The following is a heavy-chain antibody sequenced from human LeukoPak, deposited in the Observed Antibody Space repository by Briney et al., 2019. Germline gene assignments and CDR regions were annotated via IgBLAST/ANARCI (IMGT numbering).Heavy chain of an antibody. CDR3: ARDGYGNNYMDV. CDR1: GFSVSSNF. CDR2: IYSGGTT. J-gene: IGHJ6*03. Sequence: GGSLRLSCAASGFSVSSNFMSWVRQAPGKGLEWVSVIYSGGTTYYADSVKGRFTISRDNSKNTLSLQMNSLRAEDTAVYYCARDGYGNNYMDVWGRGTTVTVSS. V-gene: IGHV3-53*01. D-gene: IGHD1/OR15-1a*01.